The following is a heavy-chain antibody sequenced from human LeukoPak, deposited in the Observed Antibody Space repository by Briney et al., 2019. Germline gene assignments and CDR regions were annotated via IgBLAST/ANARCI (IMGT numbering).Heavy chain of an antibody. CDR1: GFTFSSYS. D-gene: IGHD3/OR15-3a*01. V-gene: IGHV3-48*02. Sequence: GGSLRLSCAASGFTFSSYSMNWVRQAPGKGLEWVSYISWSSGSTYYADSVKGRFTISRDNAKNSLYLQMNSLRDEDTAIYYCARDLDWLEYGGQGTLVTVSS. J-gene: IGHJ4*02. CDR3: ARDLDWLEY. CDR2: ISWSSGST.